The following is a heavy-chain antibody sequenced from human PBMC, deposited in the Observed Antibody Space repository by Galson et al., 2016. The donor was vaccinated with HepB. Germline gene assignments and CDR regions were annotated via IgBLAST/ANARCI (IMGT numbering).Heavy chain of an antibody. CDR1: GSTVSRNH. CDR3: ARSYYDTSGRFDY. CDR2: LFSDGDT. D-gene: IGHD3-22*01. J-gene: IGHJ4*02. Sequence: SLRLSCAASGSTVSRNHMSWVRQAPGKGLEWVSTLFSDGDTSYTDSVKGRFSISRDNSKNTLYLQMNYLRDEDTAVYYCARSYYDTSGRFDYWGQGTLVTVSS. V-gene: IGHV3-53*05.